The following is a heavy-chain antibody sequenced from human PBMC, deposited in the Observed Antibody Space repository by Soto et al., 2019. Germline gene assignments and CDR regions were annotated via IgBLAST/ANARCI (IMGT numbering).Heavy chain of an antibody. V-gene: IGHV4-34*01. J-gene: IGHJ4*02. CDR1: GGSFSGYY. D-gene: IGHD3-22*01. Sequence: SETLSLTCAVYGGSFSGYYWSWIRQPPGKGLEWIGEVNHSGNTNENPSLKSRVTISVDTSKNQFSLKLRSVTAADTAVYYRARGITMTVAVQCGAPDKCYFDSWGQGALVTVSS. CDR3: ARGITMTVAVQCGAPDKCYFDS. CDR2: VNHSGNT.